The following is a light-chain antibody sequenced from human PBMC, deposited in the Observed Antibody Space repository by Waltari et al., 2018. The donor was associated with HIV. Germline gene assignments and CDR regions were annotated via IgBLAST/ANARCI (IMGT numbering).Light chain of an antibody. Sequence: DIQMTQSPSSLSASVRDRVTITCRASQSISSYLNWYQQKPGKAPKLLIYAASSLQSGVPSRFSGSGSGTDFTLTISSLQPEDFATYYCQQSYSNAFTFGPGTKVDIK. CDR1: QSISSY. V-gene: IGKV1-39*01. J-gene: IGKJ3*01. CDR2: AAS. CDR3: QQSYSNAFT.